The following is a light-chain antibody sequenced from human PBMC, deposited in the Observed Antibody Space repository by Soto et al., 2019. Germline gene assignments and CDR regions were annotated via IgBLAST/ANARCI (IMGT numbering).Light chain of an antibody. CDR3: QQYGNALPYT. Sequence: EIVLTQSPGTLSLSPGERATLSCRASQSVGSSYLAWYQQKPGQAPRLLIYGASSRATGIPDRFSGSGSGTDFTLTISRLEPEDFAVDYCQQYGNALPYTFGQGTKLEIK. J-gene: IGKJ2*01. V-gene: IGKV3-20*01. CDR1: QSVGSSY. CDR2: GAS.